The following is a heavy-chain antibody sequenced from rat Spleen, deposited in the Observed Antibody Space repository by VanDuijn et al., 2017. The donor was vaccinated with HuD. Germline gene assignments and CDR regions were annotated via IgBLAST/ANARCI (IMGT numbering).Heavy chain of an antibody. V-gene: IGHV3-1*01. CDR3: AISPYNNFWFTY. CDR2: ISYSGGT. Sequence: EVQLQESGPGLVKPSQSLSLTCSVTGYSITSNYWGWIRKFPGNKMEWFGHISYSGGTSYNPSIKSRVSITRDTSKNQFFLQVNSVTAEDTATYYCAISPYNNFWFTYWGQGTLVTVSS. CDR1: GYSITSNY. J-gene: IGHJ3*01. D-gene: IGHD1-10*01.